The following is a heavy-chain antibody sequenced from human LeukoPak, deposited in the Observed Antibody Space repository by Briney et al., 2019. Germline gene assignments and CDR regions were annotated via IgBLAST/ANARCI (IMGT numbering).Heavy chain of an antibody. CDR1: GGSISSHY. Sequence: SETLFLTCTVSGGSISSHYWSWIRQPPGKGLEWIGYIYYSGSTNYNPSLKSRVTISVDTSKNQFSLKLSSVTAADTAVYYCARHDYGDDWFDPWGQGTLVTVSS. D-gene: IGHD4-17*01. CDR2: IYYSGST. CDR3: ARHDYGDDWFDP. J-gene: IGHJ5*02. V-gene: IGHV4-59*11.